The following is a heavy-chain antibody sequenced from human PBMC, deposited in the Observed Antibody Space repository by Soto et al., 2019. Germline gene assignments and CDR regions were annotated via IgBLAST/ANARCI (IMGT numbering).Heavy chain of an antibody. Sequence: SETLCLTCTVSGGSISSYYWSWIRQPPGKGLEWIGDIYYSGSTNYTPSLKSRVTISVDTSKNQFSLRLSSVPAADTAVYYCARAGVVLLWFGESNNWFDPWGQGALVTVPQ. CDR1: GGSISSYY. J-gene: IGHJ5*02. CDR2: IYYSGST. V-gene: IGHV4-59*01. D-gene: IGHD3-10*01. CDR3: ARAGVVLLWFGESNNWFDP.